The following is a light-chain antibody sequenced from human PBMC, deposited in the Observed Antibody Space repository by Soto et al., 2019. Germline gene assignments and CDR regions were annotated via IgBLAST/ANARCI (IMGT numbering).Light chain of an antibody. CDR1: QSVSSY. V-gene: IGKV3-11*01. CDR2: DAS. Sequence: EIVLTQSPATLSLSPGERATLSCRASQSVSSYLAWYQQKPGQAPRLLIYDASNRATGIPARFSGSKSGTDFTLTISRLEPEDFAVYYCQQRRTWPLTFGGGTKVDIK. J-gene: IGKJ4*01. CDR3: QQRRTWPLT.